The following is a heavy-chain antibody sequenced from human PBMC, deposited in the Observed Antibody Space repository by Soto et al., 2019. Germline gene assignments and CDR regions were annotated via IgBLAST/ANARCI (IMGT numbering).Heavy chain of an antibody. V-gene: IGHV2-5*02. Sequence: QITLKESGPTLVKPTQTLTLTCTFSGFSLSTSRVGVGWIRQPPGTPLELLALIYWDYDKRYSPSLKSRLTLTTDISKNTVVLTRTNMDPVDTATYYSAHSTRGPSYCNSTSCHNWFAPWGRGTPVTVSS. CDR3: AHSTRGPSYCNSTSCHNWFAP. CDR2: IYWDYDK. J-gene: IGHJ5*02. D-gene: IGHD2-2*01. CDR1: GFSLSTSRVG.